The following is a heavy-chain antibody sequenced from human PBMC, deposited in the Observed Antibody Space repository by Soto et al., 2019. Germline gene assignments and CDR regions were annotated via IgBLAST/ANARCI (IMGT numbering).Heavy chain of an antibody. J-gene: IGHJ4*02. V-gene: IGHV1-3*01. Sequence: ASVKVSCKASGYTFTSYAMHWVRQAPGQRLERMGWINAGNGNTKYSQKIQGRVTITRDTSASTAYMELSSLRSEDTAVYYCARDHPDSSGYYPRTDYWGQGTLVTVSS. CDR1: GYTFTSYA. CDR2: INAGNGNT. CDR3: ARDHPDSSGYYPRTDY. D-gene: IGHD3-22*01.